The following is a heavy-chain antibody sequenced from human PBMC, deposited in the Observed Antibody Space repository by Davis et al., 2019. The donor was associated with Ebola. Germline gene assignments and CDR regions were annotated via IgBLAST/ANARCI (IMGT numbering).Heavy chain of an antibody. CDR1: GGSISSGGYY. CDR2: INHSGST. CDR3: ARGHPSLY. Sequence: SETLSLTCAVSGGSISSGGYYWSWIRQPPGKGLEWIGEINHSGSTNYNPSLKSRVTISVDTSKNQFSLKLSSVTAADTAVYYCARGHPSLYWGQGTLVTVSS. V-gene: IGHV4-34*01. J-gene: IGHJ4*02.